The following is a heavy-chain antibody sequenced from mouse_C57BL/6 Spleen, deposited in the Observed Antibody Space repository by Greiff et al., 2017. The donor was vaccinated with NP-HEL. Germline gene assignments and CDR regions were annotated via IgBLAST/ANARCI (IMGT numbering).Heavy chain of an antibody. CDR3: ARRHSGSRYFDV. J-gene: IGHJ1*03. D-gene: IGHD1-1*01. CDR2: IDPSDSET. Sequence: QVQLQQPGAELVRPGSSVKLSCKASGYTFTSYWMHWVKQRPIQGLEWIGNIDPSDSETHYNQKFKDKATLTVDKSSSTAYMQLSSLTSEDSAVXSCARRHSGSRYFDVWGTGTTVTVSS. V-gene: IGHV1-52*01. CDR1: GYTFTSYW.